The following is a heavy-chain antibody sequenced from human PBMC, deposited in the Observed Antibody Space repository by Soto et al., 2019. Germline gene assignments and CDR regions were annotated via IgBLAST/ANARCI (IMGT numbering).Heavy chain of an antibody. J-gene: IGHJ4*02. CDR1: GFTFSSYA. CDR3: ARELPYGSGSYYNSPAIPPKNDY. D-gene: IGHD3-10*01. V-gene: IGHV3-30-3*01. Sequence: GGSLRLSCAASGFTFSSYAMHWVRQAPGKGLEWVAVISYDGSNKYYADSVKGRFTISRDNSKNTLYLQMNSLRAEDTAAYYCARELPYGSGSYYNSPAIPPKNDYWGQGTLVTVSS. CDR2: ISYDGSNK.